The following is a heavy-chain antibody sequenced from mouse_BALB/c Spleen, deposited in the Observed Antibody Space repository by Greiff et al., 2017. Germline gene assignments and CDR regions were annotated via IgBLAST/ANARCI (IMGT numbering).Heavy chain of an antibody. CDR2: ISSGGSYT. CDR1: GFTFSSYA. Sequence: EVMLVESGGGLVQPGGSLKLSCAASGFTFSSYAMSWVRQSPEKRLEWVAEISSGGSYTYYPDTVTGRFTISRDNAKNTLYLEMSSLRSEDTAMYYCAKLLYAMDYWGQGTSVTVSS. CDR3: AKLLYAMDY. J-gene: IGHJ4*01. V-gene: IGHV5-9-4*01.